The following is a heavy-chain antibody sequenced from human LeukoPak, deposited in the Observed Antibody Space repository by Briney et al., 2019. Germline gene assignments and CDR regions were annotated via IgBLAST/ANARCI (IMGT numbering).Heavy chain of an antibody. V-gene: IGHV3-30*01. CDR1: GFTFSSYP. J-gene: IGHJ6*03. CDR3: ARASAKTYFYNSRGFSYDMDV. D-gene: IGHD3-22*01. CDR2: ISFDGNDE. Sequence: GRSLRLSCAASGFTFSSYPMHWVRQAPGKGLEWVAVISFDGNDEYYEDSVKGRFTISRENSKNTLYLQMNSLRPEDTAVYYCARASAKTYFYNSRGFSYDMDVWGKGTTVTVSS.